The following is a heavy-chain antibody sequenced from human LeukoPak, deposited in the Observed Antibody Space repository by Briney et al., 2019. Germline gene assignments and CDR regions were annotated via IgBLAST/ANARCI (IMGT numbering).Heavy chain of an antibody. CDR2: IWYDGSNK. CDR3: ARDPTQYLRYGHFDY. D-gene: IGHD5/OR15-5a*01. CDR1: GFTFSSYG. V-gene: IGHV3-33*01. J-gene: IGHJ4*02. Sequence: PGGSLRLSCAASGFTFSSYGMHWVRQAPGKGLEWVAVIWYDGSNKYCADSVKGRFTISRDNAKNSLYLQMNSLSDEDTAVYYCARDPTQYLRYGHFDYWGQGTLVTVSS.